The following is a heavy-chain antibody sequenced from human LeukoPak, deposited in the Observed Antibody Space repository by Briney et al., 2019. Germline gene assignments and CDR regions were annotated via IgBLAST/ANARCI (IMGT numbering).Heavy chain of an antibody. CDR2: IYTSGST. J-gene: IGHJ3*02. Sequence: SETLSPTCTVSGGSISSYYWSWIRQPAGKGLEWIGRIYTSGSTNYNPSLKSRVTMSVDTSKNQFSLKLSSVTAADTAVYYCARDLQSYDILTGYYFWARRDDAFDIWGQGTMVTVSS. D-gene: IGHD3-9*01. V-gene: IGHV4-4*07. CDR3: ARDLQSYDILTGYYFWARRDDAFDI. CDR1: GGSISSYY.